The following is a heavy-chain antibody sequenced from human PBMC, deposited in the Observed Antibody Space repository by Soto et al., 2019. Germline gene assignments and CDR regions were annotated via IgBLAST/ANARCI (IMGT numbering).Heavy chain of an antibody. V-gene: IGHV3-21*01. Sequence: EVHLVESGGGLVKPGGSLRLSCVASGFTFSTYSMNWVRQAPGKGLEWVSSISSSSYTYYADSVKGRFTISRDNAKNSLYLQRNSRRAEDTAVHSCARGSGAPDSWGQGTLVTVSS. CDR1: GFTFSTYS. CDR2: ISSSSYT. J-gene: IGHJ5*01. CDR3: ARGSGAPDS.